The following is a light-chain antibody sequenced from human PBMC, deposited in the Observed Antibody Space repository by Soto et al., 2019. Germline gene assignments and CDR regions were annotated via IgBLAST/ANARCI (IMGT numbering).Light chain of an antibody. CDR3: HQYGSPLT. Sequence: ELVLTQSPGTMSLSPGERATLSCRASQSVSSSYLAWYQQKPGQAPRLLIYGASSRATGIPDRFSGSGSGTYFTLTISRLEPEDFAVYYCHQYGSPLTFGGGTKVEIK. CDR2: GAS. V-gene: IGKV3-20*01. CDR1: QSVSSSY. J-gene: IGKJ4*01.